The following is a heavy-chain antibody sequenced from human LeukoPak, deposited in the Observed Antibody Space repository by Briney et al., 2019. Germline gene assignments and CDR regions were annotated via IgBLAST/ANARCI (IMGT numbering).Heavy chain of an antibody. J-gene: IGHJ6*03. CDR1: GGSFSGYY. CDR3: ARVDQSNYYYYMDV. Sequence: PSETLSLTCAVYGGSFSGYYWSWIRQPPGRGLEWIGEINHSGSTNYNPSLKSRVTISVDTSKNQFSLKLSSVTAADTAVYYCARVDQSNYYYYMDVWGKGTTVTISS. V-gene: IGHV4-34*01. CDR2: INHSGST.